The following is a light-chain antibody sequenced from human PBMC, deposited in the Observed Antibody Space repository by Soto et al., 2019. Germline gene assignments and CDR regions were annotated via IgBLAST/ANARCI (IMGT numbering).Light chain of an antibody. J-gene: IGKJ1*01. CDR1: QSISSW. Sequence: DIQMTQSPSTLSASVGDRVTITCRASQSISSWLAWYQQKPGKVPKLLIYHASSLESGVPSGFSGSGSGTEFTLTISGLQPDDSATYYCQQYNSYRTFGQGTKVDIK. CDR2: HAS. CDR3: QQYNSYRT. V-gene: IGKV1-5*01.